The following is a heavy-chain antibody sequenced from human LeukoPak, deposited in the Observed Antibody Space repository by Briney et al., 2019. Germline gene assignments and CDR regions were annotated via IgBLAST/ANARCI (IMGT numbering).Heavy chain of an antibody. Sequence: SETLSLTCTVSGGSISSDRYSWSWIRQPAGTALEWIGRIYTSGTITYNPSLKSRVTMSVDTPKNQFSLKLSSVTAADTAVYYCARDGGNYYDSSGYYSDAFDIWGQGTMVTVSS. CDR1: GGSISSDRYS. CDR2: IYTSGTI. V-gene: IGHV4-61*02. D-gene: IGHD3-22*01. CDR3: ARDGGNYYDSSGYYSDAFDI. J-gene: IGHJ3*02.